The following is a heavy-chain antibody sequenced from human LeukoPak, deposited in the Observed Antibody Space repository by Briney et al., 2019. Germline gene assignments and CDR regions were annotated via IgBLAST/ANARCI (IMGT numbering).Heavy chain of an antibody. CDR3: AITGSWYGAFDI. V-gene: IGHV5-51*01. J-gene: IGHJ3*02. CDR1: GYSFTSYW. CDR2: IYLVDSDT. D-gene: IGHD6-13*01. Sequence: GEAVKISCKGSGYSFTSYWIGWVRQMPGKGLEWMGIIYLVDSDTRYSPSFQCQVTISADKSIRTAYLQWSSLKASYTAMYYCAITGSWYGAFDIWGQGTMVTVSS.